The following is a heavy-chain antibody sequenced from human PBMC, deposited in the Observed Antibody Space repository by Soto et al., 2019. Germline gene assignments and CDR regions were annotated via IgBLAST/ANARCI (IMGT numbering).Heavy chain of an antibody. Sequence: EVQLLESGGGLVQPGGSLRLSCAASGFTFSSYAMSWVRQAPGKGLEWVSAISGSGGSTYYADSVKGRFTISRDNSKNTLYLQMNSLRAEDTAVYYCAKFPMVRGVTYYYGMDVWGQGTTVTVSS. D-gene: IGHD3-10*01. CDR2: ISGSGGST. CDR3: AKFPMVRGVTYYYGMDV. V-gene: IGHV3-23*01. CDR1: GFTFSSYA. J-gene: IGHJ6*02.